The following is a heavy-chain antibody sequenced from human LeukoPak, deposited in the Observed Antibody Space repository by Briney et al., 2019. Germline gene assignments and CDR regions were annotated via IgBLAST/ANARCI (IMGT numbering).Heavy chain of an antibody. CDR2: IYYSGST. CDR3: ARFGSTVTGYYYGMDV. CDR1: GGSISSYY. D-gene: IGHD4-17*01. Sequence: SETLSLTCTVSGGSISSYYWSWIRQPPGKGLEWIGYIYYSGSTNYNPSLKSRVTISVDTSKNQFSLKLSSVTAADTAVYYCARFGSTVTGYYYGMDVWGQGTTVTVSS. V-gene: IGHV4-59*01. J-gene: IGHJ6*02.